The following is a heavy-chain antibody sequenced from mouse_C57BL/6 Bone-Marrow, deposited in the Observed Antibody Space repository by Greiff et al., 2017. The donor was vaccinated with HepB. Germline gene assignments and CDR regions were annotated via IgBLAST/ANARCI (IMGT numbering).Heavy chain of an antibody. CDR2: IWGGGST. D-gene: IGHD2-3*01. CDR3: AKHAREGLLREGAMDY. J-gene: IGHJ4*01. CDR1: GFSLTSYG. Sequence: VNVVESGPGLVAPSQSLSITCTVSGFSLTSYGVDWVRQPPGKGLEWLGVIWGGGSTNYNSALMSRLSISKDNSKSQVFLKMNSLQTDDTAMYYCAKHAREGLLREGAMDYWGQGTSVTVSS. V-gene: IGHV2-9*01.